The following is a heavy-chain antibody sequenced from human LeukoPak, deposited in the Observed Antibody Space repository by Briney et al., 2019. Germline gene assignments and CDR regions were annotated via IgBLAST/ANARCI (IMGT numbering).Heavy chain of an antibody. CDR1: GDTFINYA. J-gene: IGHJ4*02. Sequence: SVKVSCKASGDTFINYAIIWVRQAPGQGLECMGGIIPIFGTANYAQKFQGRVTITADKSTSTAYMELSSLRSEDTAVYYCARGGTSSWPPRPFDYWGQGTLVTVSS. D-gene: IGHD6-13*01. CDR2: IIPIFGTA. V-gene: IGHV1-69*06. CDR3: ARGGTSSWPPRPFDY.